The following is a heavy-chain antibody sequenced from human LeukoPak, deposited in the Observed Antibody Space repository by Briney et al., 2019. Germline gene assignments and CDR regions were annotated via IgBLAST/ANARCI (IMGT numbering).Heavy chain of an antibody. CDR3: ARCTGYCSGGSCYGYYYYYMDV. V-gene: IGHV4-34*01. CDR1: GGSFSGYY. D-gene: IGHD2-15*01. CDR2: INHSGST. J-gene: IGHJ6*03. Sequence: SETLSLTCAVYGGSFSGYYWSWIRQPPGKGLEWIGEINHSGSTNYNPSLKSRVTISVDTSKNQFSLKLSSVTAADTAVYYCARCTGYCSGGSCYGYYYYYMDVWGKGTTVTVSS.